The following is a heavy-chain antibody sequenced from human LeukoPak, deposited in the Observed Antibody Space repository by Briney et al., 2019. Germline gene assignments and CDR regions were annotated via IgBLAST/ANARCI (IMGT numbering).Heavy chain of an antibody. CDR2: IRSKIDGGAT. CDR1: GFNVNNAW. CDR3: YTSITDY. Sequence: GGSLRLSCAASGFNVNNAWMSWVRQAPGKGLEWVGRIRSKIDGGATDYAAPVKGRFTISRDDSKNTLYLQINSLKIEDAAMYYCYTSITDYWGQGTLVTVSS. J-gene: IGHJ4*02. V-gene: IGHV3-15*07. D-gene: IGHD2-21*01.